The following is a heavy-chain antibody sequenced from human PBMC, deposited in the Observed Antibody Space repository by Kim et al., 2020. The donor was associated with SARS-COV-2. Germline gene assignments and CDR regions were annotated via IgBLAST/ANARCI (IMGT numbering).Heavy chain of an antibody. D-gene: IGHD3-3*01. CDR2: ISSSSSYI. CDR1: GFTFSSYS. CDR3: ARESLRDYDFWSGYYTSGAADAFDI. Sequence: GGSLRLSCAASGFTFSSYSMNWVRQAPGKGLEWVSSISSSSSYIYYADSVKGRFTISRDNAKNSLYLQMNSLRAEDTAVYYCARESLRDYDFWSGYYTSGAADAFDIWGQGTMVTVSS. V-gene: IGHV3-21*01. J-gene: IGHJ3*02.